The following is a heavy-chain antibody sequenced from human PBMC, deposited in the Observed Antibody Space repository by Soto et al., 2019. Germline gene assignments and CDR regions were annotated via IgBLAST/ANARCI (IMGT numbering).Heavy chain of an antibody. CDR2: IWYDGSNK. Sequence: QVQLVESGGGVVQPGRSLRLSCAASGFTFSSYGMHWVRQAPGKGLEWVAVIWYDGSNKYYADSVKGRFTISRDNSKNTLYLQMNSLRADDTAVYYCARGGWFGELSSVDPWGQGTLVTVSS. D-gene: IGHD3-10*01. J-gene: IGHJ5*02. CDR1: GFTFSSYG. V-gene: IGHV3-33*01. CDR3: ARGGWFGELSSVDP.